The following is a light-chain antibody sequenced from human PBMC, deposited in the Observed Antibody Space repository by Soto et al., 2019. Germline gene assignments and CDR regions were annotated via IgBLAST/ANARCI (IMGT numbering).Light chain of an antibody. CDR3: QQYGSSWWT. CDR2: GAS. Sequence: EIVLAQSPGTLSLSPGARAPLSCRASQSFNSIYLAWSQQKPGQAPRLLIYGASSRATGIPDRFSGSGSGTDFTLTISRLEPEDFAVYYCQQYGSSWWTFGQGTKVDIK. V-gene: IGKV3-20*01. CDR1: QSFNSIY. J-gene: IGKJ1*01.